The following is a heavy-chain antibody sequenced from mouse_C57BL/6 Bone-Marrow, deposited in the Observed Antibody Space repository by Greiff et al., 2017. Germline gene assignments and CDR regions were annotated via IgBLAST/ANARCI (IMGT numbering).Heavy chain of an antibody. CDR2: IYPRSGNT. J-gene: IGHJ2*01. Sequence: QVQLQQPGAELVKPGASVKLSCKASGYTFTSYWMHWVKQRTGQGLEWIGEIYPRSGNTYYNEKFKGKATLTADKSSSTAYMELRSLTSEDSAVYFCASSRYYFDYWGQGTTLTVSS. CDR3: ASSRYYFDY. V-gene: IGHV1-81*01. CDR1: GYTFTSYW.